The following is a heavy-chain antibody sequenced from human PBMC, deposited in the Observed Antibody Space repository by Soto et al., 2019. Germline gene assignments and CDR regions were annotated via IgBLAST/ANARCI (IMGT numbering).Heavy chain of an antibody. V-gene: IGHV1-18*01. CDR3: ARGPFGVVVPAAMVVDYYYGMDV. D-gene: IGHD2-2*01. CDR2: ISAYNGNT. Sequence: ASVKVSCKASGYTFTSYGISWVRQAPGQGLEWMEWISAYNGNTNYAQKLQGRVTMTTDTSTSTAYMELRSLRSDDTAVYYCARGPFGVVVPAAMVVDYYYGMDVWGQGTTVTVSS. J-gene: IGHJ6*02. CDR1: GYTFTSYG.